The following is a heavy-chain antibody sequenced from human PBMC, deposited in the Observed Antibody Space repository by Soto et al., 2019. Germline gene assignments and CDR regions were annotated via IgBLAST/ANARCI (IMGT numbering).Heavy chain of an antibody. Sequence: QVQLVESGGGLVKPGGSLRLSCAASGFTFSDYYMSWIRQAPGKGLVWVSYISSSSSYTNYADSVKGRFTISRDNAKNPLYLRRNSLRAEDTAVYYCARDGVRGSGYGPFDYWGQGTLVAVSS. CDR1: GFTFSDYY. V-gene: IGHV3-11*06. D-gene: IGHD3-22*01. CDR3: ARDGVRGSGYGPFDY. CDR2: ISSSSSYT. J-gene: IGHJ4*02.